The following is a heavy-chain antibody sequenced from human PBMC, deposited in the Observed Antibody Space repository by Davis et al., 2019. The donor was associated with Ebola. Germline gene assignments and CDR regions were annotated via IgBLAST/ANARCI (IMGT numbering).Heavy chain of an antibody. J-gene: IGHJ3*02. CDR1: GFTFSSYA. D-gene: IGHD3-9*01. CDR3: AKETYEITIRGAFDI. CDR2: ISWNSGSI. Sequence: PGGSLRLSCAASGFTFSSYAMSWVRQAPGKGLEWVSGISWNSGSIGYADSVKGRFTISRDNAKNSLYLQMNSLRAEDTALYYCAKETYEITIRGAFDIWGQGTMVTVSS. V-gene: IGHV3-9*01.